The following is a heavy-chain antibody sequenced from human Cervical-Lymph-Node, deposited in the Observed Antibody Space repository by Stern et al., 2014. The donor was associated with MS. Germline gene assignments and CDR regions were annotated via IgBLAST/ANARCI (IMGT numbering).Heavy chain of an antibody. CDR1: GFTFSSYG. V-gene: IGHV3-33*01. CDR2: IWYDGSNK. D-gene: IGHD2-15*01. J-gene: IGHJ4*02. Sequence: VQLVESGGGVVQPGGSLRLSCAASGFTFSSYGMHWVRQAPGKGLEWVAGIWYDGSNKYYADSVKGRFTISIANSKSTLYLQMNSRRAEDTAVYYCARDRHDLGYCSGGSCYLPDSWGQGTLVTVSS. CDR3: ARDRHDLGYCSGGSCYLPDS.